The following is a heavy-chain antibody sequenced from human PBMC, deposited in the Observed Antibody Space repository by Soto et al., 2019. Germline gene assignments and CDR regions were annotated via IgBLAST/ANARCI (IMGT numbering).Heavy chain of an antibody. J-gene: IGHJ4*02. D-gene: IGHD3-3*01. V-gene: IGHV4-59*08. Sequence: QVQLQESGPGLVKPSETLSLTCTVSGGSISSYYWSWIRQPPGKGLEWIGYIYYSGSTNYNPSLKSRVTISVDTSKNQFSLKLSSVTAADTAVYYCARGGGEEYYDFWSGYPHPDYWGQGTLVTVSS. CDR1: GGSISSYY. CDR3: ARGGGEEYYDFWSGYPHPDY. CDR2: IYYSGST.